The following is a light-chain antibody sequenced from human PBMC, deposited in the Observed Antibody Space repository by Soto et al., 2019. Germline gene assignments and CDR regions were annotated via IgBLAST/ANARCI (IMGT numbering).Light chain of an antibody. CDR1: SSDVGAYNY. Sequence: QSALTQPASVSGSPGQSITISCTGTSSDVGAYNYVSWYQQHPGRAPKLMIFDVSNRPSGVSNRFSGSKSGNTASLTISGSKLEDEAVYYSNSYTPTSTNVFGPGTK. V-gene: IGLV2-14*01. J-gene: IGLJ1*01. CDR2: DVS. CDR3: NSYTPTSTNV.